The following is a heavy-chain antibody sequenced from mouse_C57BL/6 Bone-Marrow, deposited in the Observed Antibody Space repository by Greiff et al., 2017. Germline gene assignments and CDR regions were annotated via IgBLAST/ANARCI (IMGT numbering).Heavy chain of an antibody. CDR3: ARELPDYYGSSYGY. Sequence: VQLQQPGAELVKPGASVKLSCKASGYTFTSYWMQWVKQRPGQGLEWLGEIDPSDSYTNYNQKLKGKATLTVDTSSSTAYMQLSSLTSEDSAVYYCARELPDYYGSSYGYWGQGTTLTVSS. J-gene: IGHJ2*01. CDR1: GYTFTSYW. CDR2: IDPSDSYT. D-gene: IGHD1-1*01. V-gene: IGHV1-50*01.